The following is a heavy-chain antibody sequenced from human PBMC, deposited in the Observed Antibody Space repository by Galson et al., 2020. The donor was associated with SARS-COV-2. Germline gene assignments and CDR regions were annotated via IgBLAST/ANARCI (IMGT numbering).Heavy chain of an antibody. V-gene: IGHV3-23*01. J-gene: IGHJ6*02. CDR1: AFTFSSDA. CDR3: AKGSGDYYDFWSGYSPYYYYGMVV. Sequence: TGGSLRLSCAASAFTFSSDAMSCVRQAPGKGLEWVSAISGSGGSTYYADSVKGRFTISRDNSKNTLYLQMNSLRAEDTAVYYCAKGSGDYYDFWSGYSPYYYYGMVVWGQGTTVTVSS. CDR2: ISGSGGST. D-gene: IGHD3-3*01.